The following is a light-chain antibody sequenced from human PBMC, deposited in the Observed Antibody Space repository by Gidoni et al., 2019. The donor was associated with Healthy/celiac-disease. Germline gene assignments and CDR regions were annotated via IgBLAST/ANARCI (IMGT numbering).Light chain of an antibody. CDR2: DAS. J-gene: IGKJ4*01. V-gene: IGKV3-11*01. CDR1: QSVSSY. CDR3: QQRSNWPRALT. Sequence: IVLTQSPATLSLSPGERATLSCRASQSVSSYLAWDQQKPGQAPRLLIYDASNRATGSPARFSGSGSGTDFTLTISSLEPEDVAVYYCQQRSNWPRALTFXGXTKVEIK.